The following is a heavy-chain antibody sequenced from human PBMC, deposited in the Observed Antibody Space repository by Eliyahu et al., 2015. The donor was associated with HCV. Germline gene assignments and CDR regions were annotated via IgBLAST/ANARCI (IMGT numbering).Heavy chain of an antibody. CDR3: AKDWSSWYYFDY. V-gene: IGHV3-9*01. J-gene: IGHJ4*02. D-gene: IGHD6-13*01. CDR2: ISWNSGTI. CDR1: GFTFDDYA. Sequence: EVQLVESGGGLVQPGRSLRLSCAASGFTFDDYAMHWVRQAPGKGLEWVSGISWNSGTIGYADSVKGRFTISRDNAKNSLYLQMNSLRVEDTALYYCAKDWSSWYYFDYWGQGTLVTVSS.